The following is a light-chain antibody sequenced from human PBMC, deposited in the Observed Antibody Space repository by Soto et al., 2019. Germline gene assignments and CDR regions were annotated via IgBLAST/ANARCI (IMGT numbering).Light chain of an antibody. CDR3: SSFAGTFFV. CDR2: EVN. Sequence: QSVLTQPPSASGSPGQSVTISCPGTSSDVGGYNYVSWHQQHPGKVPKVLISEVNKRPSGVPDRFSGSKSGNTASLTVSGLQADDEADYYCSSFAGTFFVLGTGTKVTVL. CDR1: SSDVGGYNY. J-gene: IGLJ1*01. V-gene: IGLV2-8*01.